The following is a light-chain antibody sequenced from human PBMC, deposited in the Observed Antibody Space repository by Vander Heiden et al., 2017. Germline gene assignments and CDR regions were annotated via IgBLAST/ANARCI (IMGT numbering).Light chain of an antibody. Sequence: DIQLTQSPSFLSASVGDRVTITCRASQGISSYLAWYQQKPGKAPKLLIYAASTLQRGVPSRFSGSGDGTEFTLTISSRQPEDFATYYCQQRNSDHRGFTFGHGTKVXIK. V-gene: IGKV1-9*01. CDR1: QGISSY. CDR3: QQRNSDHRGFT. J-gene: IGKJ3*01. CDR2: AAS.